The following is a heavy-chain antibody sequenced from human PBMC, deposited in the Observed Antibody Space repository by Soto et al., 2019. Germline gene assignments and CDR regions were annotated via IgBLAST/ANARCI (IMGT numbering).Heavy chain of an antibody. CDR3: ARHVRVLRFLDPKGDYYYYYMDV. D-gene: IGHD3-3*01. V-gene: IGHV4-59*08. CDR1: GGSISSYY. CDR2: IYYSGST. J-gene: IGHJ6*03. Sequence: SETLSLTCTVSGGSISSYYWSWIRQPPGKGLEWIGYIYYSGSTNYNPSLKSRVTISVDTSKNQFSLKLSSVTAADTAVYYCARHVRVLRFLDPKGDYYYYYMDVWGKGTTVTVSS.